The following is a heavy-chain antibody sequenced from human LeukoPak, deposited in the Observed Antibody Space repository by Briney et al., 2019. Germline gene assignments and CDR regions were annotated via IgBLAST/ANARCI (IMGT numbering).Heavy chain of an antibody. Sequence: GGSLRLSCAASGFTFGSYAMSWVRQAPGKGLEWVSAISGSGGSTYYADSVKGRFTISRDNSKNTLYLRMNSLRAEDTAVYYCAKAAMEYYGSGSYYRFPYWGQGTLVTVSS. CDR1: GFTFGSYA. V-gene: IGHV3-23*01. D-gene: IGHD3-10*01. J-gene: IGHJ4*02. CDR3: AKAAMEYYGSGSYYRFPY. CDR2: ISGSGGST.